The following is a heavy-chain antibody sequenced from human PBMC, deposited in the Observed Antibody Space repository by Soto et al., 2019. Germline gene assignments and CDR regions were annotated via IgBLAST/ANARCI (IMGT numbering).Heavy chain of an antibody. V-gene: IGHV3-33*01. J-gene: IGHJ4*02. D-gene: IGHD6-13*01. CDR1: GFTFSSYG. Sequence: QVQLVESGGGVVQPGRSLRLSCAASGFTFSSYGMHWVRQAPGKGLEWVAVIYYDGSNKYYADSVKGRFTISRDNSKNTLYLQMNSLRAEDTALYYCARAQYSSSWYPFDYWGQGTVVTVSS. CDR2: IYYDGSNK. CDR3: ARAQYSSSWYPFDY.